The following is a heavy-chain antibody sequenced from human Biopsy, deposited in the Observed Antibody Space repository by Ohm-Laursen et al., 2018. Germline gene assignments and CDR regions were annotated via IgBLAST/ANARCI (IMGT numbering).Heavy chain of an antibody. V-gene: IGHV3-48*01. CDR1: GFTFSTYG. Sequence: SLRLSCAASGFTFSTYGMNWVRQAPGKGLEWVSHISRSSSTKYYADSVKGRFTISRDNAKNSLYPQMNSLRAEDTAVYYCARNLGVTPGYQDYWGQGTLVTVSS. CDR3: ARNLGVTPGYQDY. J-gene: IGHJ4*02. D-gene: IGHD2-2*01. CDR2: ISRSSSTK.